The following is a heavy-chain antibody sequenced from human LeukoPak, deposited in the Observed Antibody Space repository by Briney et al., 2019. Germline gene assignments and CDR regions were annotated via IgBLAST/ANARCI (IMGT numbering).Heavy chain of an antibody. CDR1: GYTLSELA. D-gene: IGHD6-25*01. V-gene: IGHV1-24*01. CDR3: AAIAAAGTLDY. Sequence: ASVKVSGKVSGYTLSELAMHWVRQTPGKGLEWMGGFDPENGEIIYAKNFQGRVTMTEDPSTDTAYMDLSNLRSGDTAVYYCAAIAAAGTLDYWGQGTQVSVSS. CDR2: FDPENGEI. J-gene: IGHJ4*02.